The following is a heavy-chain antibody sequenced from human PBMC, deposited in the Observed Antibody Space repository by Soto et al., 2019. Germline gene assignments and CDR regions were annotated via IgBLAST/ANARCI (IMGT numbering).Heavy chain of an antibody. CDR2: IWYDGSNK. J-gene: IGHJ4*02. CDR1: GFTFSSYG. V-gene: IGHV3-33*01. D-gene: IGHD1-26*01. CDR3: ARGLYGRYSAFIFDY. Sequence: QPGGSLRLSCAASGFTFSSYGMHWVRQAPGKGLEWVAVIWYDGSNKYYADSVKGRFTISRDNSKNTLYLQMNSLRAEDTAVYYCARGLYGRYSAFIFDYWGQGTLVTVSS.